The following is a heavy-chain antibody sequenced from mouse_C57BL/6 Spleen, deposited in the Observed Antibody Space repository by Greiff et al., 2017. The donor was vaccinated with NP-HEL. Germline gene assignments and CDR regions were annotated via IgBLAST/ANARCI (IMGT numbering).Heavy chain of an antibody. CDR1: GYTFTSYW. V-gene: IGHV1-5*01. CDR3: TRSHYSNYEGGYYAMDY. CDR2: IYPGNSDT. Sequence: EVQGVESGTVLARPGASVKMSCKTSGYTFTSYWMHWVKQRPGQGLEWIGAIYPGNSDTSYNQKFKGKAKLTAVTSASTAYMELSSLTNEDSAVYYCTRSHYSNYEGGYYAMDYWGQGTSVTVSS. D-gene: IGHD2-5*01. J-gene: IGHJ4*01.